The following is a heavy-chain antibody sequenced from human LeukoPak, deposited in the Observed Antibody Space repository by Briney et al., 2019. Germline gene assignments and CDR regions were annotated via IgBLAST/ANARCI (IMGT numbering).Heavy chain of an antibody. CDR3: ASPSTGY. V-gene: IGHV4-34*01. CDR1: GGSFSGYY. D-gene: IGHD4-17*01. J-gene: IGHJ4*02. CDR2: INHSGST. Sequence: SETLSLTCAVYGGSFSGYYWSWIRQPPGKGLEWIGEINHSGSTNYNPSLKSRVTISVDTSKNQFSLKLSSVTAADTAVYYCASPSTGYWGQGTLVTVSS.